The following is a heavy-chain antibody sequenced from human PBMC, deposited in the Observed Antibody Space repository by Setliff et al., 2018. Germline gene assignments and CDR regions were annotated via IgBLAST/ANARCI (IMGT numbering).Heavy chain of an antibody. CDR2: IYYSGST. V-gene: IGHV4-59*01. Sequence: SETLSLTCTVPGDSISSYYWSWIRQPPGKGLEWIGYIYYSGSTNCNPSLKSRVTMSVATFENHFSLKLNSLTAADTAVYYCARVTNWGLDLRFDPWGQGILVTVSS. D-gene: IGHD7-27*01. CDR3: ARVTNWGLDLRFDP. J-gene: IGHJ5*02. CDR1: GDSISSYY.